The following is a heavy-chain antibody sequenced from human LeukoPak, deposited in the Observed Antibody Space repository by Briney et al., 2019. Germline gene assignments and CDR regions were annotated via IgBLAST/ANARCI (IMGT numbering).Heavy chain of an antibody. CDR1: GLTVSKNY. CDR3: ARVGGH. V-gene: IGHV3-53*01. CDR2: IYSGGST. Sequence: GSLRLSCAASGLTVSKNYMSWVRQAPGKGLGSVSVIYSGGSTYYADSVRGRFTISRDNSKNTLYLQMNSLRVEDTAVYYCARVGGHWGQGTLVTVSS. J-gene: IGHJ4*02. D-gene: IGHD3-10*01.